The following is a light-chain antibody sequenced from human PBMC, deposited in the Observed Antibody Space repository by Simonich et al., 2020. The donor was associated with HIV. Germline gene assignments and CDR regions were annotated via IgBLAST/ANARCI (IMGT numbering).Light chain of an antibody. CDR3: SSYAGSNTVV. J-gene: IGLJ2*01. CDR1: SSAVGFCNC. CDR2: DVS. V-gene: IGLV2-14*01. Sequence: SALTQPASVPGAPGQSFTLSFTGTSSAVGFCNCVSWYHQHPGKAHKLMIYDVSKRPSGVSNRFSGSKSGNTASLTISGLQAEDEANYYCSSYAGSNTVVFGGGTKLTVL.